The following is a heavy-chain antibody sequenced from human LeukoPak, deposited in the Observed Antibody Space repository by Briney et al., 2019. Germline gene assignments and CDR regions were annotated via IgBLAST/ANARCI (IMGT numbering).Heavy chain of an antibody. V-gene: IGHV1-18*01. J-gene: IGHJ4*02. Sequence: ASVKGSCKASGYTFTSYGISWVRQAPGRGLEWMGWISPYNGNTNYAQKLQGRVTMTTDTSTSTAYMELRSLRSDDTAVYHCARGGCSSTSCDFDYWGQGTLVTVSS. CDR2: ISPYNGNT. CDR3: ARGGCSSTSCDFDY. CDR1: GYTFTSYG. D-gene: IGHD2-2*01.